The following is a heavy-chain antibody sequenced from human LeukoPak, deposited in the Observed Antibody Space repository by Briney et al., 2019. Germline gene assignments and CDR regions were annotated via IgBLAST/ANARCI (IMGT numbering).Heavy chain of an antibody. CDR2: IYYSGNT. J-gene: IGHJ4*02. Sequence: PSETLSLTCTVSGGSISSSTFHWAWIRQPPGKRLQWIGSIYYSGNTYYNPSLKSRVTISVDTSKNQFSLKLTSVTAADTAVYYCARVQGLGVPYYFDYWGQGTLVTVSS. CDR3: ARVQGLGVPYYFDY. D-gene: IGHD3-16*01. V-gene: IGHV4-39*07. CDR1: GGSISSSTFH.